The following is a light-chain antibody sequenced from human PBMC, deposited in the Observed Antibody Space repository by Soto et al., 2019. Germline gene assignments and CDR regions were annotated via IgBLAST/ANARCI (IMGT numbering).Light chain of an antibody. J-gene: IGLJ3*02. Sequence: QSVLTQPPSASGTPGQRVTISCSGGKSDIGSNTVYWFQQFLGTAPRLVIYTNNQRPSGVPDRFSGSKSGTSASLVISGLQSEDEADYYCATWDDSLHVCVFGGGTMLTVL. CDR3: ATWDDSLHVCV. CDR1: KSDIGSNT. CDR2: TNN. V-gene: IGLV1-44*01.